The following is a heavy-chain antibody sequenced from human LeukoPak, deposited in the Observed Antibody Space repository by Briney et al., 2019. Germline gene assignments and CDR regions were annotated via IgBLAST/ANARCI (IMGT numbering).Heavy chain of an antibody. CDR2: ISSSSSTI. CDR3: ARDGHCNYYYMDV. V-gene: IGHV3-48*01. CDR1: GFIFSTYS. J-gene: IGHJ6*03. Sequence: GGSLRLSCAASGFIFSTYSMNWVRQAPGKGLEWVSYISSSSSTIYYADSVKGRFTISRDNAENSLYLQMNSLGAEDTAVYYCARDGHCNYYYMDVWGKGTTVTVSS. D-gene: IGHD2-21*02.